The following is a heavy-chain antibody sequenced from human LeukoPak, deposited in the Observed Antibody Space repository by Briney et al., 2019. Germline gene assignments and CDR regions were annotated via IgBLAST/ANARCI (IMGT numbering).Heavy chain of an antibody. V-gene: IGHV4-59*01. J-gene: IGHJ4*02. D-gene: IGHD2-2*01. CDR1: GGSISSYY. CDR3: ARGPPYCSSTSCYPFFDH. CDR2: IYYSGST. Sequence: SETLSLTCTVSGGSISSYYWSWIRQPPGKGLEWIGYIYYSGSTNYNPSLKSRVTISVDTSKNQFSLKLSSVTAADTAVYYCARGPPYCSSTSCYPFFDHWGQGTLVTVSS.